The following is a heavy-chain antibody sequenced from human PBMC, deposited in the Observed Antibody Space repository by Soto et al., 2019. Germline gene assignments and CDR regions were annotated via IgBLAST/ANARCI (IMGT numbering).Heavy chain of an antibody. J-gene: IGHJ4*02. Sequence: GGSLRLSCAASGFTFSSYAMSWVRQAPGKGLEWVSAISGSGGSTYYADSVKGRFTISRDNAKNSLYLQMNSLRAEDTAVYYCAGSRIAAAGALDYWGQGTLVTVSS. CDR3: AGSRIAAAGALDY. D-gene: IGHD6-13*01. V-gene: IGHV3-23*01. CDR1: GFTFSSYA. CDR2: ISGSGGST.